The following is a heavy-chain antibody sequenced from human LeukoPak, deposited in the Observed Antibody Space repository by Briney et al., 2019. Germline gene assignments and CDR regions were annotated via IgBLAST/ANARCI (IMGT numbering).Heavy chain of an antibody. D-gene: IGHD1-7*01. CDR1: GGSISSYY. Sequence: SETLSLTCTVSGGSISSYYWSWIRQPPGKGLEWIGYIYYSGSTNYNPSLKSRVTIPVDTSKNQLSLRLTSVTAADTAMYYCAKNKSWNYDSFDIWGQGTMVTVSS. V-gene: IGHV4-59*01. CDR2: IYYSGST. J-gene: IGHJ3*02. CDR3: AKNKSWNYDSFDI.